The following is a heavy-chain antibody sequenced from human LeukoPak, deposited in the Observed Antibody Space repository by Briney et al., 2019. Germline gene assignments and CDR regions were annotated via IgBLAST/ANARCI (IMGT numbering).Heavy chain of an antibody. Sequence: PSETLSLTCTVSGGSISSYYWSWIRQPPGKGLEWIGYIYYSGSTNYNPSLKSRVTISVDTSKNQFSLKLSSVTAADTAVYYCARSSVLLLVWEQRQDAFDIWGQGTMVTVSS. J-gene: IGHJ3*02. CDR2: IYYSGST. CDR1: GGSISSYY. D-gene: IGHD3-10*01. V-gene: IGHV4-59*01. CDR3: ARSSVLLLVWEQRQDAFDI.